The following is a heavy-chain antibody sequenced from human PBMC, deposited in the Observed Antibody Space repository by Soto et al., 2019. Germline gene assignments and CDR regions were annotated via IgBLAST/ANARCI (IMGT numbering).Heavy chain of an antibody. V-gene: IGHV1-24*01. CDR2: FDPEDGET. D-gene: IGHD6-19*01. J-gene: IGHJ3*02. Sequence: VASVKVSCKVSGYTLTELSMHWVRQAPGKGLEWMGGFDPEDGETIYAQKFQGRVTMTEDTSTDTAYMELSSLRSEDTAVYYCATAVAVAGAHDAFDIWGQGTMVTVSS. CDR1: GYTLTELS. CDR3: ATAVAVAGAHDAFDI.